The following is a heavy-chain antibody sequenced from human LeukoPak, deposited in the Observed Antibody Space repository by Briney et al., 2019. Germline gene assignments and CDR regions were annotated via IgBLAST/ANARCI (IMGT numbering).Heavy chain of an antibody. V-gene: IGHV4-39*07. CDR3: ARVELIVALPTSFDP. Sequence: SSETLSLTCAVSGGSIRSNNHYWGWIRQPPGKGLEWIGNIYFNGNIAYNPSLQSRVTISVDTSKNQFSLRLNSVTSADTAMYYCARVELIVALPTSFDPWGQGTLVTVSS. J-gene: IGHJ5*02. CDR2: IYFNGNI. CDR1: GGSIRSNNHY. D-gene: IGHD5-12*01.